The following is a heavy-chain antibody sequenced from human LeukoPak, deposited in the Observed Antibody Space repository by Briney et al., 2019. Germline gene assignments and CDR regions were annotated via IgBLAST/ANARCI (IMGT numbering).Heavy chain of an antibody. CDR1: GYTFTSYG. CDR3: ARVEYSSSWGRGAFDI. V-gene: IGHV1-18*01. D-gene: IGHD6-13*01. J-gene: IGHJ3*02. CDR2: ISAYNGNT. Sequence: GASVKVSCKASGYTFTSYGISWVRQAPGQGLEWMGWISAYNGNTNYAQKLQGRVTMTTDTSTSTDYMELRSLRSDDTAVYYCARVEYSSSWGRGAFDIWGQGTMVTVSS.